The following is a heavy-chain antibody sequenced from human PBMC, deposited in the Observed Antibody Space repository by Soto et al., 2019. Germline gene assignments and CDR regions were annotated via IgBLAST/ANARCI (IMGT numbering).Heavy chain of an antibody. J-gene: IGHJ6*02. Sequence: GGSLRLSCAASGFTFSNAWMNWVRQAPGKGLEWVGRIKSKTDGGTTDYAAPVKGRFTISRDDSKNTLYLQMNSLKTEDTAVYYCTTDKANYYDSSGYYFPPGVWGQGTTVTVSS. CDR3: TTDKANYYDSSGYYFPPGV. V-gene: IGHV3-15*07. CDR2: IKSKTDGGTT. CDR1: GFTFSNAW. D-gene: IGHD3-22*01.